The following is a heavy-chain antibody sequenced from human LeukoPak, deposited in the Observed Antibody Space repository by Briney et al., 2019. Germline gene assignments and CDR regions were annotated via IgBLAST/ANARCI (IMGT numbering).Heavy chain of an antibody. D-gene: IGHD2-8*01. CDR2: ISGSGGST. J-gene: IGHJ4*02. Sequence: PGGSLRLSCAASGFTFSSYAMSWVRQAPGKGLEWVSAISGSGGSTYYADSVKGRFTISRDDSKNTLYLQMNSLRAEDTAVYYCAKDIVLMVYAIEGNLDYWGQGTLVTVSS. CDR1: GFTFSSYA. CDR3: AKDIVLMVYAIEGNLDY. V-gene: IGHV3-23*01.